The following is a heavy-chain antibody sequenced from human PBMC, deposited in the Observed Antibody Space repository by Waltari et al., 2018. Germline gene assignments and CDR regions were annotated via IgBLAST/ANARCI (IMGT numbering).Heavy chain of an antibody. CDR3: ARVTNDGDYYYYYYYMDV. CDR1: GGSISSSSYY. CDR2: IYYSGST. Sequence: QLQLQESGPGLVKPSETLSLTCTVSGGSISSSSYYWGWIRQPPGKGLEWIGSIYYSGSTYYNPSLKSRVTISVDTSKNQFSLKLSSVTAADTAVYYCARVTNDGDYYYYYYYMDVWGKGTTVTISS. D-gene: IGHD1-1*01. J-gene: IGHJ6*03. V-gene: IGHV4-39*07.